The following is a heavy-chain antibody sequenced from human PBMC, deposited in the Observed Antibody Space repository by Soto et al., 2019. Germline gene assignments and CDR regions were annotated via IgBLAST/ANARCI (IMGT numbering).Heavy chain of an antibody. D-gene: IGHD3-10*01. CDR3: AKDAPMVRGVMGTFDI. V-gene: IGHV3-23*01. Sequence: GGSLRLSCAASGFTFSSYAMSWVRQAPGKGLEWVSAISGSGVSTYYADSVKGRFTISRDNSKNTLYLQMNSLRAEDTAVYYCAKDAPMVRGVMGTFDIWGQGTMVTVS. J-gene: IGHJ3*02. CDR1: GFTFSSYA. CDR2: ISGSGVST.